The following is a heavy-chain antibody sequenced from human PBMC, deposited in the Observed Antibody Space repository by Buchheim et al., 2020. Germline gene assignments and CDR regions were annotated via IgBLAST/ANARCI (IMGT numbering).Heavy chain of an antibody. CDR2: IYHSGST. CDR1: SGSIGSGNW. Sequence: QVQLQESGPGLVKPSGTLSLTCAVSSGSIGSGNWWSWVRQPPGKGLEWIGEIYHSGSTNFNASLKSRVSMSMDKSKNQFSLQLTSVTAADTAVYYCASSDMVATISGGSFDYWGQGTL. D-gene: IGHD5-12*01. CDR3: ASSDMVATISGGSFDY. V-gene: IGHV4-4*02. J-gene: IGHJ4*02.